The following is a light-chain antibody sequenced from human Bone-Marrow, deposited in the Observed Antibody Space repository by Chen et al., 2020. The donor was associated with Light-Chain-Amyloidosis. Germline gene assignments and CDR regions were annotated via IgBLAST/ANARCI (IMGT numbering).Light chain of an antibody. CDR3: QQASTYPPWT. Sequence: DIQMTQSPSSVSASIGDRVTITCRASQDVASGVAWYQQKPGRAPKLLMYATSVLQSGVSLRISGSGAGTDFSLTITSLQPEDLAVYYCQQASTYPPWTFGQGTKVEIK. CDR2: ATS. J-gene: IGKJ1*01. V-gene: IGKV1-12*01. CDR1: QDVASG.